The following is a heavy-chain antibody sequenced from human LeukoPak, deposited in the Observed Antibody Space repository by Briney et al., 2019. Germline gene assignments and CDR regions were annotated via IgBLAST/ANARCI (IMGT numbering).Heavy chain of an antibody. V-gene: IGHV4-38-2*02. CDR1: GYSISSGYY. Sequence: SETLSLTCTVSGYSISSGYYWGWIRQPPGKGLEWIGSIYHSGSTYYNPSLKSRVTISVDTSKNQFSLKLSSVTAADTAVYYCARDPGYSGYDYPSWFDPWGQGTLVTVYS. D-gene: IGHD5-12*01. CDR2: IYHSGST. J-gene: IGHJ5*02. CDR3: ARDPGYSGYDYPSWFDP.